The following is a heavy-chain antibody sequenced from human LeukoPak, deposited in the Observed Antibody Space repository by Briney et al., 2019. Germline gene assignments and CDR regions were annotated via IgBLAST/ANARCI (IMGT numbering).Heavy chain of an antibody. D-gene: IGHD3-10*01. Sequence: GRSLRLSCAASGFTFSSYGMHWVRQAPGKGLEWVAVISYDGSNKYYADSVKGRFTISRDNSKNTLYLQMNSLRAEDTAVYYCATGELLYGGAFDYWGQGTLVTVSS. V-gene: IGHV3-30*03. CDR3: ATGELLYGGAFDY. CDR2: ISYDGSNK. J-gene: IGHJ4*02. CDR1: GFTFSSYG.